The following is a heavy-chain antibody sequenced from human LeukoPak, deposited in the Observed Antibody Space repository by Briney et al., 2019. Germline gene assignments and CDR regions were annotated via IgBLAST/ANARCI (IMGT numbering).Heavy chain of an antibody. J-gene: IGHJ3*02. CDR2: MNPNSGNT. V-gene: IGHV1-8*01. CDR3: ARDYVWGSYRFDAFDI. Sequence: ASVKVSCKASGYTLTSYDINWVRQATGQGLEWMGWMNPNSGNTGYAQKFQGGVTMTRNTSISTAYMELSSLRSEDTAVYYCARDYVWGSYRFDAFDIWGQGTMVTVSS. CDR1: GYTLTSYD. D-gene: IGHD3-16*02.